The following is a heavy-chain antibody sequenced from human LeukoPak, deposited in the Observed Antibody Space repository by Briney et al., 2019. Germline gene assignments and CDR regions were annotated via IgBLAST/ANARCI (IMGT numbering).Heavy chain of an antibody. CDR2: IYYSGST. V-gene: IGHV4-39*01. D-gene: IGHD3-10*01. Sequence: PSETLSLTCTVSGGSISSSSYYWGWIRQPPGKGLEWIGSIYYSGSTYYNPSLKSRVTISADTSKNQFSLKLNSVTAADTAVYCCARHEIRIYYGSGTLNWFDPWGQGTLVTVSS. CDR3: ARHEIRIYYGSGTLNWFDP. J-gene: IGHJ5*02. CDR1: GGSISSSSYY.